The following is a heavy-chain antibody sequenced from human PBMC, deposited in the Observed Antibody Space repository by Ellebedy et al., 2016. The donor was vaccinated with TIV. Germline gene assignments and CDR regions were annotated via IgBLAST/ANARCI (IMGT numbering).Heavy chain of an antibody. CDR2: INSDGSST. J-gene: IGHJ4*02. V-gene: IGHV3-74*01. CDR3: ARRGSVPGLRY. D-gene: IGHD6-19*01. CDR1: GFTFSSYW. Sequence: PGGSLRLSCAASGFTFSSYWMHWVRQAPGKGLVWVSLINSDGSSTSYADSVKGRFTISRDNAKNTLYLQMNSLRAEDTAVYYCARRGSVPGLRYWGQGTLVTVSS.